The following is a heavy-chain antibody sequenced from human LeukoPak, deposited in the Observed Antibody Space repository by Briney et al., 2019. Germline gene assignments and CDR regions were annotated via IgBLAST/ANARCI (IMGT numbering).Heavy chain of an antibody. D-gene: IGHD3-22*01. CDR1: GGSFSGYY. CDR2: INHSGST. CDR3: ARTITMIVVPYYYYYYMDV. Sequence: SETLSLTCAVYGGSFSGYYWSWIRQPPGKGLEWIGEINHSGSTNYNPSPKSRVTISVDTSKNQFSLKLSSVTAADTAVYYCARTITMIVVPYYYYYYMDVWGKGTTVTVSS. V-gene: IGHV4-34*01. J-gene: IGHJ6*03.